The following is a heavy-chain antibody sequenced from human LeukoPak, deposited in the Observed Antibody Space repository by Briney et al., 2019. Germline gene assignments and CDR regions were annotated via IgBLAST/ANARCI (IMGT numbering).Heavy chain of an antibody. CDR1: GYTFTSYG. J-gene: IGHJ4*02. D-gene: IGHD3-22*01. CDR3: ARNKYYYDSSGYYY. V-gene: IGHV1-18*01. Sequence: GASVKVSCKASGYTFTSYGISWVRQAPGQGLEWMRWISAYNGNTNYAQKLQGRVTMTTDTSTSTAYMELRSLRSDDTAVYYCARNKYYYDSSGYYYWGQGTLVTVSS. CDR2: ISAYNGNT.